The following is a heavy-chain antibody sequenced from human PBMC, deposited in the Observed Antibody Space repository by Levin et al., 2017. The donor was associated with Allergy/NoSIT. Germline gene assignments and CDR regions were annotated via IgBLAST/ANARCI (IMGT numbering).Heavy chain of an antibody. CDR3: ARDRGVVVAATPRDYYYGMDV. V-gene: IGHV1-18*01. Sequence: GASVKVSCKASGYTFTSYGISWVRQAPGQGLEWMGWISAYNGNTNYAQKLQGRVTMTTDTSTSTAHMELRSLRSDDTAVYYCARDRGVVVAATPRDYYYGMDVWGQGTTVTVSS. D-gene: IGHD2-15*01. CDR1: GYTFTSYG. J-gene: IGHJ6*02. CDR2: ISAYNGNT.